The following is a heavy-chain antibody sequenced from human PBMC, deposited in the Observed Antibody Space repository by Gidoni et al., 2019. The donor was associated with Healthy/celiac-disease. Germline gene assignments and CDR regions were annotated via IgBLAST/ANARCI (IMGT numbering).Heavy chain of an antibody. CDR2: INHSGST. CDR1: GGSFSGYY. Sequence: QVQLQQWGAGLLKPSETLSLTCAVYGGSFSGYYWSWIRQPPGKGLEWMGEINHSGSTNYNPSLKSRVTISVDTSKNQFSLKLSSVTAADTAVYYCARDPTQTSDYDLRGDAFDIWGQGTMVTVS. J-gene: IGHJ3*02. V-gene: IGHV4-34*01. CDR3: ARDPTQTSDYDLRGDAFDI. D-gene: IGHD5-12*01.